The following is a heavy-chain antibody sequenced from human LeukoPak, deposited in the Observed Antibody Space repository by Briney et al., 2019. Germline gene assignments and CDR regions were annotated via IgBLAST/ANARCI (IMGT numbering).Heavy chain of an antibody. V-gene: IGHV1-18*01. CDR2: ISAYNGNT. Sequence: GASVKVSCKASGYTFTSYGISWVRQAPGQGLEWMGWISAYNGNTNYAQKLQGRVTMTTDTSTSTAYMELRSLRSDDTAVYYCARGWGYCSSTSCYIGQYYFDYWGQGTLVTVSS. D-gene: IGHD2-2*02. CDR1: GYTFTSYG. CDR3: ARGWGYCSSTSCYIGQYYFDY. J-gene: IGHJ4*02.